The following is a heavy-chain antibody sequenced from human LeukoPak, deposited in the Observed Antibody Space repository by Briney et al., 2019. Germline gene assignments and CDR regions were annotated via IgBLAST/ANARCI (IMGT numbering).Heavy chain of an antibody. Sequence: PSETLSLTCTVSGGSISSYYWSWIRQPPGKGLEWIGYIYYSGSTYYNPSLKSRVTISVDTSKNQFSLKLSSVTAADTAVYYCARMPGIPRKCTFDPWGQGTLVTVSS. J-gene: IGHJ5*02. CDR1: GGSISSYY. CDR2: IYYSGST. CDR3: ARMPGIPRKCTFDP. D-gene: IGHD6-13*01. V-gene: IGHV4-59*08.